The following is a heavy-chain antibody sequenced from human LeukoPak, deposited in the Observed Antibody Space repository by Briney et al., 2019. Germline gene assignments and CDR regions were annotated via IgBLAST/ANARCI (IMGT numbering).Heavy chain of an antibody. CDR2: ISYDGSNK. CDR1: GFTFSSYA. V-gene: IGHV3-30-3*01. Sequence: GGSLRLSCAASGFTFSSYAMSWVRQAPGKGLEWVAVISYDGSNKYYADSVKGRFTISRDNSKNTLYLQMNSLRAEDTAVYYCARAYYGGNSAAFDYWGQGTLVTVSS. J-gene: IGHJ4*02. D-gene: IGHD4-23*01. CDR3: ARAYYGGNSAAFDY.